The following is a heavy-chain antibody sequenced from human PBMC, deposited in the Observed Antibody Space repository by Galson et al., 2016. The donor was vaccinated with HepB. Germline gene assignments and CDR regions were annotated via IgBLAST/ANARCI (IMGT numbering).Heavy chain of an antibody. D-gene: IGHD6-19*01. CDR3: ATDSSGWYRGAFDI. CDR2: IYHSGNT. V-gene: IGHV4-4*02. Sequence: SLRLSCAASGFSFSNSGMSWVRQPPGKGLEWIGEIYHSGNTNYNPSLKSRVTISVDKSKNHFSLKLTSVTAADTAVYYCATDSSGWYRGAFDIWGQGTMVTVSS. CDR1: GFSFSNSGM. J-gene: IGHJ3*02.